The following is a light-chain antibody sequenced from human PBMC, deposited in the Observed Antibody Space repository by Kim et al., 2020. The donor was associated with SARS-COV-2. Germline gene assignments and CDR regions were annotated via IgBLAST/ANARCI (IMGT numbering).Light chain of an antibody. CDR3: QQYSDYSPT. Sequence: ASVGDRVSITCRASQDITDYLAWFQQRPGKAPKSLIFAASSLQSGVPSRFSGTGSGTDFTLTITSLQPEDFATYYCQQYSDYSPTFGQGTRLEIK. V-gene: IGKV1-16*01. CDR1: QDITDY. J-gene: IGKJ5*01. CDR2: AAS.